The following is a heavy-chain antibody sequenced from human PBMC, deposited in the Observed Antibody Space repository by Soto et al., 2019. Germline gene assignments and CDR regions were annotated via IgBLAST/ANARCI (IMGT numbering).Heavy chain of an antibody. D-gene: IGHD3-10*01. J-gene: IGHJ4*01. CDR1: VFTFIGYA. CDR2: ISTSGDRP. CDR3: DFKGTFHSRY. V-gene: IGHV3-23*01. Sequence: GWSLRLSCACSVFTFIGYAMTWCRQAPGKGLEWVSVISTSGDRPDYADSVKGRSTISRDNSKNMLYLQMNSLRVEDTAIYYCDFKGTFHSRYWGHGTPVTVSS.